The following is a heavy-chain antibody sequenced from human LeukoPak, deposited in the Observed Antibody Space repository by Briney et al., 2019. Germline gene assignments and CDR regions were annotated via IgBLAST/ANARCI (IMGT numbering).Heavy chain of an antibody. CDR3: AKDRNYYDSSGYYSYFDY. D-gene: IGHD3-22*01. J-gene: IGHJ4*02. CDR2: IKPDGGEK. V-gene: IGHV3-7*03. CDR1: GFTFSSYW. Sequence: GGSLRLSCAVSGFTFSSYWMSWVRQAPGKGLEWAANIKPDGGEKYYVDSVKGRFTISRDNAKNSLYLQMNSLRAEDTAVYYCAKDRNYYDSSGYYSYFDYWGQGTLVTVSS.